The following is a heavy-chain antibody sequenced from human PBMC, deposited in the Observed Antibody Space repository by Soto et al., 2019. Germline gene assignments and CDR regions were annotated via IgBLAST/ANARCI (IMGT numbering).Heavy chain of an antibody. CDR1: GVPISSGGYY. J-gene: IGHJ6*02. Sequence: QVQLQESGPGLVKPSQTLSLTCTVSGVPISSGGYYWSWIRQHPGKGLEWIGYMYSSGSTYFNPSLKSRVTISLEPSKHQIALKVSSVTAADTAVYFCARDLWFGELSGGYYYYGMDVWGQGTTVTVTS. D-gene: IGHD3-10*01. CDR3: ARDLWFGELSGGYYYYGMDV. CDR2: MYSSGST. V-gene: IGHV4-31*03.